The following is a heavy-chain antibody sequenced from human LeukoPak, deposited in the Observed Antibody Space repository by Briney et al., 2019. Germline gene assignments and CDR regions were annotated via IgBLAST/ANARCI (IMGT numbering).Heavy chain of an antibody. J-gene: IGHJ6*03. V-gene: IGHV3-23*01. Sequence: GGSLRLSCAASGLTLSSYAMSWVRQAPGKGLEWVSSISASGGSTNYADSVKGRFTISRDNSKNTVYLQMNSLRVEDTAVYYCAKVMKGSERLTMVRGVIIKTAGLYYMDVWGKGTTVTVSS. CDR1: GLTLSSYA. D-gene: IGHD3-10*01. CDR3: AKVMKGSERLTMVRGVIIKTAGLYYMDV. CDR2: ISASGGST.